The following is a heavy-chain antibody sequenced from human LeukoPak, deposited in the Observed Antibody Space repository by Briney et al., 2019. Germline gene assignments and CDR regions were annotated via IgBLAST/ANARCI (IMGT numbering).Heavy chain of an antibody. J-gene: IGHJ4*02. D-gene: IGHD3-22*01. CDR2: IYHSGST. V-gene: IGHV4-38-2*02. Sequence: PSETLSLTCTVSGYSISSGYYWGWIRQPPGQGLEWIGSIYHSGSTYYNPSLKSRVTISVDTSKNQFSLKLSSVTAADTAVYYCARAMIVVVTLDYWGQGTLVTVSS. CDR3: ARAMIVVVTLDY. CDR1: GYSISSGYY.